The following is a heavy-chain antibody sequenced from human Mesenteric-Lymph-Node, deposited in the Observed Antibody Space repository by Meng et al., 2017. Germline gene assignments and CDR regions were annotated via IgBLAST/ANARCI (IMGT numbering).Heavy chain of an antibody. CDR2: IYNSGST. V-gene: IGHV4-28*03. J-gene: IGHJ2*01. Sequence: VQLQESGPGLVKPSDPLSLACAVSGYSISSSNWWGWIRQPPGKGLEWIGYIYNSGSTYYNPSLKSRVTISVDTSKNQFSLKLRFVTAADTAVYYCARGYYDSSGYGYWYFDLWGRGTLVTVSS. CDR3: ARGYYDSSGYGYWYFDL. CDR1: GYSISSSNW. D-gene: IGHD3-22*01.